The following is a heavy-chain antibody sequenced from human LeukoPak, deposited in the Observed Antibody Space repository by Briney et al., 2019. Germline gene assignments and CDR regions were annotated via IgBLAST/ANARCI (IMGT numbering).Heavy chain of an antibody. V-gene: IGHV1-2*02. J-gene: IGHJ4*02. CDR1: GYAFSAYY. CDR3: AREGGRDGYGDYDY. D-gene: IGHD4-17*01. Sequence: ASVKVSCKASGYAFSAYYMHWVRQAPGQGLEWMGWLNPQTGDTHFAQKFQGRVTFTRDTSISTAYMAMSRLRSDDTAVFYCAREGGRDGYGDYDYWGQGTLVTVSS. CDR2: LNPQTGDT.